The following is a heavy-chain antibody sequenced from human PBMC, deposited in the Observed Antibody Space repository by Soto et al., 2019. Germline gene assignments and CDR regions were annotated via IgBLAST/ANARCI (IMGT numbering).Heavy chain of an antibody. Sequence: PSETLSLTCTVSGGSISTYYWSWIRQPPGKGLEWIGYTYYRGSTNYNPSLKSRVTISEDTSKNQFSLKLSSVTAADTAVYYCARILYDFWSGYSPIQSPNCFDPWGQGTLVTVSS. V-gene: IGHV4-59*08. CDR2: TYYRGST. D-gene: IGHD3-3*01. J-gene: IGHJ5*02. CDR3: ARILYDFWSGYSPIQSPNCFDP. CDR1: GGSISTYY.